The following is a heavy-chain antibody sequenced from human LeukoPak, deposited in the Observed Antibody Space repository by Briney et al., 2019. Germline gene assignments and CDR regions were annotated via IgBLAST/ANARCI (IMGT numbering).Heavy chain of an antibody. J-gene: IGHJ4*02. D-gene: IGHD4-23*01. CDR3: ARDLVGYGGGFDY. V-gene: IGHV3-30*04. Sequence: GGSLRLSCAGSGFTFSSYSIHWVRQVSGKGLEWVAVMSYDGSNKYYAGSVKGRFTISRDNSRNTVYLQMNSLRPEDTAVYSCARDLVGYGGGFDYWGQGTLVTVSS. CDR1: GFTFSSYS. CDR2: MSYDGSNK.